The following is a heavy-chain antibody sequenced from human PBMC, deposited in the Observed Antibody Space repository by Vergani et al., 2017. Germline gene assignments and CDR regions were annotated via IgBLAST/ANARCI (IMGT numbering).Heavy chain of an antibody. Sequence: QVQLQESGPGLVKPSETLSLTCTVSGGSISSYYWSCIRQPPGKGMAWIGYIYYSGRTNYNPSLKIRVTISVDTAKNQFSLKLSSVTAADTAVYYCASAYSSSWYPYWGQGTLVTVSS. CDR3: ASAYSSSWYPY. CDR1: GGSISSYY. D-gene: IGHD6-13*01. CDR2: IYYSGRT. J-gene: IGHJ4*02. V-gene: IGHV4-59*01.